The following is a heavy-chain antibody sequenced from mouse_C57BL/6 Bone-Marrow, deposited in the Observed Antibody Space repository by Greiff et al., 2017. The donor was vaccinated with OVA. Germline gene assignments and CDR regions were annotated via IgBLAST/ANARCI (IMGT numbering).Heavy chain of an antibody. CDR2: ISSGGDYI. Sequence: EVQGVESGAGLVKPGGSLKLSCAASGFTFSSYAMSWFRQTPEKRLEWVAYISSGGDYIYYADTVKGRFTISRDNARNTLYLQMSSLKSEDTAMYYCTRLLDAMDYWGQGTSVTVSS. V-gene: IGHV5-9-1*02. CDR3: TRLLDAMDY. D-gene: IGHD2-1*01. CDR1: GFTFSSYA. J-gene: IGHJ4*01.